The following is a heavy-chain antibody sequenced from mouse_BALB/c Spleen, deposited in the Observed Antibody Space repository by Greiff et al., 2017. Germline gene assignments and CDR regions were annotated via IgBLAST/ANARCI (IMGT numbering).Heavy chain of an antibody. Sequence: DVKLQESGPGLVKPSQSLSLTCTVTGYSITSDYAWNWIRQFPGNKLEWMGYISYSGSTSYNPSLKSRISITRDTSKNQFFLQLNSVTTEDTATYYCARDAIHYYGYGFAYWGQGTLVTVSA. CDR1: GYSITSDYA. CDR2: ISYSGST. V-gene: IGHV3-2*02. D-gene: IGHD1-2*01. CDR3: ARDAIHYYGYGFAY. J-gene: IGHJ3*01.